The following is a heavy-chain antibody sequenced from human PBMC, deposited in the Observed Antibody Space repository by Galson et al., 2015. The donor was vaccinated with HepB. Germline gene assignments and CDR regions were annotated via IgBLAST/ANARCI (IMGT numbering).Heavy chain of an antibody. D-gene: IGHD3/OR15-3a*01. Sequence: SLRLSCAASGFTFSSYAMHWVRQAPGKGLEWVAVISYDGSNKYYADSVKGRFTISRDNSKNTLYLQMNSLRAEDTAVYYCARDLLDGSYYYYYMDVWGKGTTVTVSS. CDR1: GFTFSSYA. V-gene: IGHV3-30-3*01. CDR2: ISYDGSNK. J-gene: IGHJ6*03. CDR3: ARDLLDGSYYYYYMDV.